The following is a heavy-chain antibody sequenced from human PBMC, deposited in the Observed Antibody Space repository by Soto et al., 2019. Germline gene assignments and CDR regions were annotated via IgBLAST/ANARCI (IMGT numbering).Heavy chain of an antibody. V-gene: IGHV1-18*01. Sequence: ASVEVSCSATGHKFVHYRCGWSRQAPGQGLEWMGWISGYNGNTNYAERLQGRVTMTTDTSTSTAYMELRSLRYDDTAVYYCAREGQLGYWGQGT. CDR2: ISGYNGNT. J-gene: IGHJ4*02. CDR3: AREGQLGY. CDR1: GHKFVHYR. D-gene: IGHD6-6*01.